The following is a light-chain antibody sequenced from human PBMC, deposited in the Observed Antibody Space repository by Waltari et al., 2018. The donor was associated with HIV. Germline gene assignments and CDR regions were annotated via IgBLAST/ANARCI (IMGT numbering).Light chain of an antibody. Sequence: QSALTKPASVSGSPGQSITISCIGTSSNVGDYNYFYWYQQHTGKAPKVMIYEVSKRPAGVSDRFSGAKSGNTASLTSSGLHAEDEADYYCSSYTSRSVSTYVFGTGTKVTVL. V-gene: IGLV2-14*01. J-gene: IGLJ1*01. CDR2: EVS. CDR3: SSYTSRSVSTYV. CDR1: SSNVGDYNY.